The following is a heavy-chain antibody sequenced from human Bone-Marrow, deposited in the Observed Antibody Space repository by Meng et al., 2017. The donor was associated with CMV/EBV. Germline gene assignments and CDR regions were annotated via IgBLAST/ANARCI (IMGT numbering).Heavy chain of an antibody. J-gene: IGHJ4*02. D-gene: IGHD3-22*01. CDR3: AKDGSHMYYYDRCGYRGAYYFDY. Sequence: GESLKISCAASGFTFTSYAMSWVRQAPGKGLEWVSSISDAGYSTYYAASVKGRFTISRDNSKNTLYLQMNRLRAEDTAVYYWAKDGSHMYYYDRCGYRGAYYFDYWGQGTLVTVSS. CDR2: ISDAGYST. CDR1: GFTFTSYA. V-gene: IGHV3-23*01.